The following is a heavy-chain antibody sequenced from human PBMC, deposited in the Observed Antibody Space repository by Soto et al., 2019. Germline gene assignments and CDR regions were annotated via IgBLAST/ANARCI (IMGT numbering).Heavy chain of an antibody. Sequence: SETLSLTCTVSGGSISSYYWSWIRQPPGKGLEWIGYIYYSGSTNYNPSLKSRVTISVDTSKNQFSLKLSSVTAADTAVYYCARGKVDSYDFLTGYWAGYYYYMDVWGKGTTVTVSS. CDR1: GGSISSYY. J-gene: IGHJ6*03. CDR2: IYYSGST. D-gene: IGHD3-9*01. CDR3: ARGKVDSYDFLTGYWAGYYYYMDV. V-gene: IGHV4-59*12.